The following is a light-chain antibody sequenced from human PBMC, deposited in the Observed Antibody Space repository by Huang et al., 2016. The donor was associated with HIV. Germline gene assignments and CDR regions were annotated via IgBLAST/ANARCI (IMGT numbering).Light chain of an antibody. CDR3: QQYGSSPLT. J-gene: IGKJ4*01. CDR2: GAS. CDR1: QIVRSSS. V-gene: IGKV3-20*01. Sequence: EIVLTQSPGPLSLSPGERATLSCRASQIVRSSSLAWYQQKPGQSPRLLIFGASNRATAIPDRFSGSGSATDFTLTISRLEPEDFAVYYCQQYGSSPLTFGGGTKVEIK.